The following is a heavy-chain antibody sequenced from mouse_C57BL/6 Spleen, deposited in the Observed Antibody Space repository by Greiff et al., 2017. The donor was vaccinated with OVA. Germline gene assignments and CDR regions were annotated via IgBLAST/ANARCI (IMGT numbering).Heavy chain of an antibody. V-gene: IGHV1-80*01. D-gene: IGHD2-5*01. CDR2: IYPGDGDT. J-gene: IGHJ4*01. Sequence: VKLMESGAELVKPGASVKISCKASGYAFSSYWMNWVKQRPGKGLEWIGQIYPGDGDTNYNGKFKGKATLTADKSSSTAYMQLSSLTSEDSAVYFCARDYSNYGGAMDYWGQGTSVTVSS. CDR3: ARDYSNYGGAMDY. CDR1: GYAFSSYW.